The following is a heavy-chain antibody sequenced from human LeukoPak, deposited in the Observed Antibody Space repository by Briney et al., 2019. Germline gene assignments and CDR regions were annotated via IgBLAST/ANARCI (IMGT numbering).Heavy chain of an antibody. J-gene: IGHJ5*02. CDR2: ISYDGSNK. CDR1: GFTFSSYA. D-gene: IGHD3-9*01. V-gene: IGHV3-30*04. CDR3: ARESGSYYDILPFDP. Sequence: GGSLRLSCAASGFTFSSYAMHWVRQAPGKGLEWVAVISYDGSNKYYADSVKGRFTISRDNSKNTLYLQMNSPRAEDTAVYYCARESGSYYDILPFDPWGQGTLVTVSS.